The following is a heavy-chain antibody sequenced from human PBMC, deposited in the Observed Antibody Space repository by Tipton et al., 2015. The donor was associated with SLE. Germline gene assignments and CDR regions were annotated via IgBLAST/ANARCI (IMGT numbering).Heavy chain of an antibody. D-gene: IGHD3-22*01. Sequence: LRLSCAVYGGSFSGYYWSWIRQPPGKGLEWIGEINHSGSTNYNPSLKSRVTISVDTSKNQFSLKLSSVTAADTAVYYCARHDDSSGYSYWGQGTLVTVSS. CDR1: GGSFSGYY. CDR3: ARHDDSSGYSY. V-gene: IGHV4-34*01. CDR2: INHSGST. J-gene: IGHJ4*02.